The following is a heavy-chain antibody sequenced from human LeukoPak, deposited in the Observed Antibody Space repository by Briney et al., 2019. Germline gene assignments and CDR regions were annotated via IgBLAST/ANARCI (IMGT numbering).Heavy chain of an antibody. CDR2: INWNGGST. CDR1: GFTFDDYG. J-gene: IGHJ4*02. CDR3: ARGGITMVRGENFDY. V-gene: IGHV3-20*04. D-gene: IGHD3-10*01. Sequence: PGGSLRLSCAASGFTFDDYGMSWVRQAPGKGLEWVSGINWNGGSTGYADSVKGRFTISRDNAKNSLYLQMNSLRAEDTALYYCARGGITMVRGENFDYWGQGTLVTVSS.